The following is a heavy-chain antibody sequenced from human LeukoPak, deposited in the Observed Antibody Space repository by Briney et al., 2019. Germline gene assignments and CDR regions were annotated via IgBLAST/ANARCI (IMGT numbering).Heavy chain of an antibody. Sequence: GGSLRLSCAPSGFTFSRYGFHWVRQAPGKGLEWVAFISDRGGDEWFGDSVKGRFTISRDKSKNTVNLQMSSLRVEDTALYYCARDGGSESYAFDYWGQGTLVTVSS. CDR1: GFTFSRYG. CDR2: ISDRGGDE. V-gene: IGHV3-30*02. CDR3: ARDGGSESYAFDY. J-gene: IGHJ4*02. D-gene: IGHD3-10*01.